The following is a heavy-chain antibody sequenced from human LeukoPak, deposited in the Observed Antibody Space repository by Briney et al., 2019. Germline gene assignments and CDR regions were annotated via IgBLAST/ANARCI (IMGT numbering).Heavy chain of an antibody. CDR1: GGSFSGYY. CDR3: ARKSIVTAGRKPYDF. J-gene: IGHJ4*02. Sequence: SETLSLTCAVYGGSFSGYYWSWIRQPPGKGLEWIGEIDHSGRTNSNASLKSRVTISVDMSKNQFSLRLSSVTAADTAAYYCARKSIVTAGRKPYDFWDQGTLVTVSP. V-gene: IGHV4-34*01. CDR2: IDHSGRT. D-gene: IGHD6-13*01.